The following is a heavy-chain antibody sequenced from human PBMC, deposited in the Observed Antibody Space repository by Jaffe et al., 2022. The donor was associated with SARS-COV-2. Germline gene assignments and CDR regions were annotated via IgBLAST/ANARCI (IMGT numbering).Heavy chain of an antibody. D-gene: IGHD2-2*01. CDR1: GFTFSDYQ. V-gene: IGHV3-11*06. CDR3: ARVQATQTQYFLCYFDY. CDR2: ISSSSGDT. Sequence: QVQLVESGGGLVKPGGSLRLSCAASGFTFSDYQMSWIRQAPGKGLEWVSYISSSSGDTNYADSVKGRFTISRDSAKNSLYLQMNSLRAEDTAVYYCARVQATQTQYFLCYFDYWGQGTLVTVSS. J-gene: IGHJ4*02.